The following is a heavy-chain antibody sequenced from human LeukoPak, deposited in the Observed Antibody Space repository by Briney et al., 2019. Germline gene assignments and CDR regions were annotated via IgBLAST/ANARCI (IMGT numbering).Heavy chain of an antibody. Sequence: SETLSLTCAVSGYSISSGYYWGWIRQPPGKGLEWIGSIYHSGSSYYNPSLKSRITTSVDTSKNQFSLKLSSVTAADTAVYYCARGGCSSTSCPGAYYYYMDVWGKGTTVTVSS. V-gene: IGHV4-38-2*01. CDR1: GYSISSGYY. CDR2: IYHSGSS. CDR3: ARGGCSSTSCPGAYYYYMDV. J-gene: IGHJ6*03. D-gene: IGHD2-2*01.